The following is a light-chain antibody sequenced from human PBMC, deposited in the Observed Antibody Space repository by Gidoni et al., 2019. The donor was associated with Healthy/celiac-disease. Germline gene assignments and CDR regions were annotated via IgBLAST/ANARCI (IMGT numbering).Light chain of an antibody. CDR3: QQYDNLPLT. J-gene: IGKJ4*01. CDR1: QDISNY. CDR2: DAS. V-gene: IGKV1-33*01. Sequence: IQIPQSPSSLSAPVGDRVTITCQASQDISNYLNWYQQKPGKAPKLLIYDASNLETGVPSRFSGSGSGTDFTFTISSLQPEDIATYYCQQYDNLPLTFGGGTKVEIK.